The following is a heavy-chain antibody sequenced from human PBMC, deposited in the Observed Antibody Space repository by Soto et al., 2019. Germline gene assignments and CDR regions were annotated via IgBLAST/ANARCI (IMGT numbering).Heavy chain of an antibody. Sequence: SETLSLTCTVSGGSISSGGYYWSWIRQHPGKGLEWIGYIYYSGSTYYNPSLKSRVTISVDTSKNQFSLKLSSVTAADTAVYYCAKSGYSYGPNPLLYWGQGTLVTVSS. CDR1: GGSISSGGYY. J-gene: IGHJ4*02. V-gene: IGHV4-31*03. D-gene: IGHD5-18*01. CDR2: IYYSGST. CDR3: AKSGYSYGPNPLLY.